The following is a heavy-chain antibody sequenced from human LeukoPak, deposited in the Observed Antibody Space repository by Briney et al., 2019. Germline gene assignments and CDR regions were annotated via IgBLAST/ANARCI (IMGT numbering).Heavy chain of an antibody. CDR1: GFTFSSYG. Sequence: GGSLRLSCAASGFTFSSYGMHWVRQAPGKGLEWVAFIRYDGSNKYYADSVKGRFTISRDNSKNTLYMQMNSLRAEDTAVYYCAKRFRITMVRGVSPLGSDYWGQGTLVTVTS. D-gene: IGHD3-10*01. CDR3: AKRFRITMVRGVSPLGSDY. CDR2: IRYDGSNK. V-gene: IGHV3-30*02. J-gene: IGHJ4*02.